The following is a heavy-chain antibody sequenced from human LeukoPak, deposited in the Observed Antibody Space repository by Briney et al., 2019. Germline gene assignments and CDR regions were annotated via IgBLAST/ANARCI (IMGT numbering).Heavy chain of an antibody. CDR1: GGSISSGGYY. CDR3: ARARKDWARLEMNWFDP. D-gene: IGHD1-1*01. V-gene: IGHV4-31*03. J-gene: IGHJ5*02. CDR2: IYYSGST. Sequence: PSETLSLTCTVSGGSISSGGYYWSWIRQHPGKGLEWIGYIYYSGSTYYNPSLKSRVTISVDTSKNQFSLKLSSVTAADTAVYYCARARKDWARLEMNWFDPWGQGTLVTVSS.